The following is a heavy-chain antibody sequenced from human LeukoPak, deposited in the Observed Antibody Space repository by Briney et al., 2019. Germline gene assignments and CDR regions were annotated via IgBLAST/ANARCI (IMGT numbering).Heavy chain of an antibody. Sequence: SVKVSCKASGATFSSYAISWVRQPPGQGLEWMGGIIPIFGTANYAQKFQGRVTITTDESTSTAYMELSSLRSEDTAVYYCARHTRHYYDSSGDAFDIWGQGTMVTVSS. CDR2: IIPIFGTA. D-gene: IGHD3-22*01. CDR1: GATFSSYA. J-gene: IGHJ3*02. V-gene: IGHV1-69*05. CDR3: ARHTRHYYDSSGDAFDI.